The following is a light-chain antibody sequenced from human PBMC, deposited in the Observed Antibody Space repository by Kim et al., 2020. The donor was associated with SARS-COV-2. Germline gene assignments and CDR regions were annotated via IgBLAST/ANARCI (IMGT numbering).Light chain of an antibody. Sequence: EIVMTQSPATLSVSPGERATLSCRASQSVSSSLAWYQQNPGQAPRLLIYGASARATGIPARFSGSGSGTEFTLTISSLQSEDFAVYYCQQYSNWPYTFGQGTKLEI. CDR2: GAS. J-gene: IGKJ2*01. V-gene: IGKV3-15*01. CDR3: QQYSNWPYT. CDR1: QSVSSS.